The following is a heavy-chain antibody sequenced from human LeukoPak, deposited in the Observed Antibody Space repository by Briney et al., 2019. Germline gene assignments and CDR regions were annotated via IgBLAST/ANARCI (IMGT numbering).Heavy chain of an antibody. J-gene: IGHJ3*02. CDR3: ASERPDYYDSSGPSDVFDI. Sequence: GGSLRLSCAASGFTFSNYGMHWVRQAPGKGLEWVAVISYDGSNKYYADSVKGRFTISRDNSKNTLYLQMNSLRAEDTAVYYCASERPDYYDSSGPSDVFDIWGQGTMVTVSS. D-gene: IGHD3-22*01. V-gene: IGHV3-30*03. CDR1: GFTFSNYG. CDR2: ISYDGSNK.